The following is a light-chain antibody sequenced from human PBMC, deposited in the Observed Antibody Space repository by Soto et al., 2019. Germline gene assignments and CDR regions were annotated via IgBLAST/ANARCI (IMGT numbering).Light chain of an antibody. CDR3: QQSGSSPPWT. Sequence: IVLTQSPATLSLSPGERATLSSGASQCVSSSYLAWYQQKPGLAPRLLIYDASTRATGIHDRFSGSGSGKDLTLPISSLEPEDFAGYYCQQSGSSPPWTFGQGTKVEI. CDR1: QCVSSSY. V-gene: IGKV3D-20*01. CDR2: DAS. J-gene: IGKJ1*01.